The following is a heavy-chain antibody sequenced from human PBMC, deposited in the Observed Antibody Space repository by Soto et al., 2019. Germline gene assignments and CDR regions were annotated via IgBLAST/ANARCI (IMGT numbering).Heavy chain of an antibody. Sequence: SETLSLTCTVSGGSVSSGDHYWAWIRQRPGECPEWIVNIHYSGSTYYNPSLQSRSFVSVDTNKNQFSLRMNSVNAADTAVYYCARGPYYYDNSAYFFESWGQGTLVTVYS. V-gene: IGHV4-30-4*08. CDR3: ARGPYYYDNSAYFFES. D-gene: IGHD3-22*01. J-gene: IGHJ1*01. CDR2: IHYSGST. CDR1: GGSVSSGDHY.